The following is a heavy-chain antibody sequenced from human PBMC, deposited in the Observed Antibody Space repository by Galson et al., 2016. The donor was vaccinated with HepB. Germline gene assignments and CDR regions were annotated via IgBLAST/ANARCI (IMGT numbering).Heavy chain of an antibody. CDR3: TRDPGAGRGSESYWD. D-gene: IGHD3-10*01. CDR2: IIPIFGTA. CDR1: GGPFSSYA. V-gene: IGHV1-69*06. Sequence: SVKVSCKASGGPFSSYAFSWVRQAPGQGLEWMGGIIPIFGTANYAQKFQGRVTITADKSTKTVYMQLSSLRSEDMAVYYCTRDPGAGRGSESYWDWGQGTLVTVSS. J-gene: IGHJ4*01.